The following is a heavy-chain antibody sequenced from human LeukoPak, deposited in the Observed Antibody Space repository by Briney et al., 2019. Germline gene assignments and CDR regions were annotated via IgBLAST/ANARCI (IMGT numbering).Heavy chain of an antibody. D-gene: IGHD1-26*01. CDR3: ARDSGVGTSDAFDI. V-gene: IGHV3-48*04. CDR1: GFTFSSYW. J-gene: IGHJ3*02. Sequence: GGSLRLSCAASGFTFSSYWMSWVRQAPGKGLEWVSYISSSGSTIYYADSVKGRFTISRDNAKNSLYLQMNSLRAEDTAVYYCARDSGVGTSDAFDIWGQGTMVTVSS. CDR2: ISSSGSTI.